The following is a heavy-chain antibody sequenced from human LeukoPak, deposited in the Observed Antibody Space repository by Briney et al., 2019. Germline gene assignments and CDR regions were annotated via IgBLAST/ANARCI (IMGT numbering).Heavy chain of an antibody. Sequence: PSETLSLTCAVYGGSFSGYYWSWIRQPPGKGLEWIGEINHSGSTNYNPSLKSLVTISVDRSKNQFSLKLSSVTAADTAVYYCARNRHYDFWSGGFDYWGQGTLVTVSS. V-gene: IGHV4-34*01. CDR2: INHSGST. CDR1: GGSFSGYY. J-gene: IGHJ4*02. CDR3: ARNRHYDFWSGGFDY. D-gene: IGHD3-3*01.